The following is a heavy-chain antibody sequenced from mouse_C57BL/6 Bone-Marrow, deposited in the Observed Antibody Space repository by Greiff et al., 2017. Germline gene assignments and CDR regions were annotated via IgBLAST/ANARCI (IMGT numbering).Heavy chain of an antibody. V-gene: IGHV1-54*01. CDR3: ARGVPLVDY. CDR2: INPGSGGT. CDR1: GYAFTNYL. D-gene: IGHD6-1*01. J-gene: IGHJ4*01. Sequence: VQLQQSGAELVRPGTSVKVSCKASGYAFTNYLIEWVKQRPGQGLEWIGVINPGSGGTNYNEKFKGKAKMTAEKSSSTAYMQLSSLTSEDSAVYFCARGVPLVDYWGQGTSVTVSS.